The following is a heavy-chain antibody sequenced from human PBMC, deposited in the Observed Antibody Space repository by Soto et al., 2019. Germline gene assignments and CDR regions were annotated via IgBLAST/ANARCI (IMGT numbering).Heavy chain of an antibody. CDR2: MNPNSGNT. CDR1: GYTFTSYD. J-gene: IGHJ6*02. Sequence: QVQLVQSGAEVKKPGASVKVSCKASGYTFTSYDINWVRQATGQGLEWMGWMNPNSGNTGYAQKFQGRVTMTRNTSISTAYMELSSLRSEDTAVYYCAREAYYDILTGYYTSYYYYGMDVWGQGTTVTVSS. D-gene: IGHD3-9*01. V-gene: IGHV1-8*01. CDR3: AREAYYDILTGYYTSYYYYGMDV.